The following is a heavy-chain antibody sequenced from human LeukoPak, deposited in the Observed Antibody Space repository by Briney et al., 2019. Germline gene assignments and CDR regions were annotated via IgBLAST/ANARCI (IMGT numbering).Heavy chain of an antibody. CDR1: GGTFSSYA. CDR2: IIPIFGIA. Sequence: ASVKVSCKASGGTFSSYAISWVRQAPGQGLEWMGRIIPIFGIANYAQKFQGRVTITADKSTSTAYMELSSLRSEDTAVYYCARDEARYCSSTSCYWTLRQYWGQGTLVTVSS. D-gene: IGHD2-2*01. J-gene: IGHJ4*02. CDR3: ARDEARYCSSTSCYWTLRQY. V-gene: IGHV1-69*04.